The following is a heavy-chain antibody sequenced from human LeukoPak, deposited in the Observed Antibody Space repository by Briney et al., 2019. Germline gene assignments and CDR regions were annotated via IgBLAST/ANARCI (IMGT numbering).Heavy chain of an antibody. V-gene: IGHV7-4-1*02. J-gene: IGHJ6*03. CDR3: ASTERGYSGKMSYYYYYMDV. D-gene: IGHD5-12*01. CDR1: GYTFTSYA. CDR2: INTNTGNP. Sequence: GASVKVSCKASGYTFTSYAMNWVRQAPGQGLEWMGWINTNTGNPTYAQGFTGRFVFSLDTSVSTAYLQISSLKAEDTAVYYCASTERGYSGKMSYYYYYMDVWGKGTTVTVSS.